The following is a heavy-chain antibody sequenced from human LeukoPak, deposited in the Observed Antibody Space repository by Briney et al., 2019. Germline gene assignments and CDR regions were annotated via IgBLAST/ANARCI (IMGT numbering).Heavy chain of an antibody. CDR2: INPSSGGT. CDR3: ARLRYVGSGYPFDY. J-gene: IGHJ4*02. V-gene: IGHV1-2*02. CDR1: GYTFTDYY. D-gene: IGHD3-22*01. Sequence: ASVKVSCKASGYTFTDYYMHWVRQAPGQGLEWMGWINPSSGGTNYAQSFQGRVTMARDTSITTAFMELSRLMSDDTAVYYCARLRYVGSGYPFDYWGQGTLVTISS.